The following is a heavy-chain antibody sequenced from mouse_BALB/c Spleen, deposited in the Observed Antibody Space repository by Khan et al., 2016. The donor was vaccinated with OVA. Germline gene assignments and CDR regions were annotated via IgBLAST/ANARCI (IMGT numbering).Heavy chain of an antibody. D-gene: IGHD2-3*01. CDR1: DYTFTDYP. J-gene: IGHJ3*01. CDR2: VSTYYGNT. V-gene: IGHV1S137*01. Sequence: QVQLQQSGPELVRPGVSVKISCKGPDYTFTDYPMHWVRQSHVKSLEWIGAVSTYYGNTNYNQKFKGKAIMTVDKSSSTAYMELARLTSEDSAIYYCVRDDGYSLFAYWGQGTLVTVSA. CDR3: VRDDGYSLFAY.